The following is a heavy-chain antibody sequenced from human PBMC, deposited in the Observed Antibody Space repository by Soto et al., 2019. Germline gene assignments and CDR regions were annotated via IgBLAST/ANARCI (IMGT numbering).Heavy chain of an antibody. CDR1: GYTFTTYG. J-gene: IGHJ5*02. V-gene: IGHV1-18*01. CDR2: ISAYNGNT. CDR3: ARDTIAVRPGWFDA. D-gene: IGHD6-6*01. Sequence: ASVKVSCKASGYTFTTYGLSWVRQAPGQGLEWMGWISAYNGNTNYAQNLQGRVTMTTETSTSTAYMELRSLRSDDTAIYYCARDTIAVRPGWFDAWGQGTLVTVSS.